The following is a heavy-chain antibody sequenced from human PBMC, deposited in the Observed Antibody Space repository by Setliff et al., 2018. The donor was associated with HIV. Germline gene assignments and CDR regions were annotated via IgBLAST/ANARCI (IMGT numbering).Heavy chain of an antibody. CDR3: ARGSDYIWGNYRFPFDY. CDR1: GGSISSFY. J-gene: IGHJ4*02. V-gene: IGHV4-4*07. Sequence: SETLSLTCNVSGGSISSFYWSWIRQPAGKGLEWIGRIYTSGSSNYNPSLRSRVTMSVDPSKNQFSLKLSSVTAAETAVYYCARGSDYIWGNYRFPFDYWGQGTLVTVSS. D-gene: IGHD3-16*02. CDR2: IYTSGSS.